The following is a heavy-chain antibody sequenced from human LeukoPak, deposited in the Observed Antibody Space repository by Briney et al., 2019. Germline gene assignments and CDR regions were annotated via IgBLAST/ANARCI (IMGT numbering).Heavy chain of an antibody. CDR2: ISSSGGTI. J-gene: IGHJ5*02. D-gene: IGHD3-10*01. V-gene: IGHV3-11*04. CDR1: GFTFSDYY. CDR3: ARDVPVYGSGTLNWFDP. Sequence: GGSLRLSCAASGFTFSDYYMSWIRQAPGKGLEWVSYISSSGGTIYYADSVKGRFTISRDNAKNSLYLQMNSLRAEDTAVYYCARDVPVYGSGTLNWFDPWGQGTLVTVSS.